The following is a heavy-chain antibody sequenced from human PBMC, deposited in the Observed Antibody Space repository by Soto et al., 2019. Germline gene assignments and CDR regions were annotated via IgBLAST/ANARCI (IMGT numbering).Heavy chain of an antibody. Sequence: SEALSLTCTVSGVSISRYYWSWIRQPPGKGLEWIGYIYYSGSTNYNPSLKSRVTISVDTSKNQFSLKLSSVTAADTAVYYCARPQGAYSSGPLHYWGQGTLVTVSS. J-gene: IGHJ4*02. V-gene: IGHV4-59*08. D-gene: IGHD6-19*01. CDR3: ARPQGAYSSGPLHY. CDR1: GVSISRYY. CDR2: IYYSGST.